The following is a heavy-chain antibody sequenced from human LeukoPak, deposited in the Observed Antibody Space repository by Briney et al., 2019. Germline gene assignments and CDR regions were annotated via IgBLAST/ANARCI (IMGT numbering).Heavy chain of an antibody. Sequence: GGSLRLSCAPSGLTFSRYSMNWVRHAPRKGGEWVTYFSSSSITIYSAASVKGLFPTSRDNANNSLYLQMNSLRAADTAVYYCARDYCSSTSCYGGYYFDYWGQGTLVTVSS. D-gene: IGHD2-2*01. V-gene: IGHV3-48*04. CDR3: ARDYCSSTSCYGGYYFDY. CDR2: FSSSSITI. CDR1: GLTFSRYS. J-gene: IGHJ4*02.